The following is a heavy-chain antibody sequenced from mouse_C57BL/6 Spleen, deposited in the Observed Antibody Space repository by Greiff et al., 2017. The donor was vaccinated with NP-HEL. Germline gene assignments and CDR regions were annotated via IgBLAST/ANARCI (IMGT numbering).Heavy chain of an antibody. CDR2: IDPSDSYT. D-gene: IGHD2-4*01. CDR1: GYTFTSYW. V-gene: IGHV1-59*01. J-gene: IGHJ2*01. Sequence: VQLQQPGAELVRPGTSVTLSCKASGYTFTSYWMHWVKQRPGQGLEWIGVIDPSDSYTNYTQKFKGKATLTVDTSSSTAYMQLSSLTSEDAAVYYCARGDDYDRRNFGYWGQGTTLTVSS. CDR3: ARGDDYDRRNFGY.